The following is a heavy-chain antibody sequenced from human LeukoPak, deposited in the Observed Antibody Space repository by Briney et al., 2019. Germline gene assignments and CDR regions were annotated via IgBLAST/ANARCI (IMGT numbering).Heavy chain of an antibody. V-gene: IGHV3-7*01. D-gene: IGHD3-22*01. J-gene: IGHJ4*02. Sequence: GGSLRLSCAASGFTFSSYAMSWVRQAPGKGLEWVANIKQDGSEKYYVDSVKGRFTISRDNAKNSLYLQMNSLRAEDTAVYYCARSPDSSGYWGFDYWGQGTLVTVSS. CDR1: GFTFSSYA. CDR3: ARSPDSSGYWGFDY. CDR2: IKQDGSEK.